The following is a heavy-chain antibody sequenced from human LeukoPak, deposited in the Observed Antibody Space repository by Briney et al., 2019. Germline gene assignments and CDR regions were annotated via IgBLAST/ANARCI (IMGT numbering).Heavy chain of an antibody. CDR1: GGSISSSNW. D-gene: IGHD5-24*01. V-gene: IGHV4-4*02. CDR2: MYSSGSS. Sequence: PSETLSLTRAVSGGSISSSNWWSWVRQPSGKGLEWIGYMYSSGSSTYNPSLKSRVTMSIDPSRNQLSLRVTSVTAADTAVYYCARGGWLKTSYYFDFWGQGSLVTVSS. J-gene: IGHJ4*02. CDR3: ARGGWLKTSYYFDF.